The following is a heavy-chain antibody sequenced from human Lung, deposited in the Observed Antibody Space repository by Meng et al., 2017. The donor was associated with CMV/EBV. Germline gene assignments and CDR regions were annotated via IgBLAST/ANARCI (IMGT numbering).Heavy chain of an antibody. CDR1: GYSIGSGYY. D-gene: IGHD3-22*01. J-gene: IGHJ5*02. CDR3: ARDRRYYEDTLGDNYFAP. CDR2: IYHSGTT. Sequence: SXTLSLXCTVSGYSIGSGYYCGWIRQSPGKGLEWIGSIYHSGTTYYNPSLNRRVTMSIDASKNNSYLKLSSVTAADTAVYYCARDRRYYEDTLGDNYFAPWGQGTLVTVSS. V-gene: IGHV4-38-2*02.